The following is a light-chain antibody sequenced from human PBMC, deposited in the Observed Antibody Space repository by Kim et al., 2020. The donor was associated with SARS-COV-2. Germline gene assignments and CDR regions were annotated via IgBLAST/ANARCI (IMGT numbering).Light chain of an antibody. CDR1: ESVDSSK. CDR3: QQFGGSPPIT. CDR2: GAS. Sequence: EIVLTQSPGTLSSSPGETATFSCRASESVDSSKLAWYQQKPGQAPRLLIFGASSRATGIPDRFSGSGSGTDFTHTISRLEPEDFAVYYCQQFGGSPPITFGQGTRLEIK. J-gene: IGKJ5*01. V-gene: IGKV3-20*01.